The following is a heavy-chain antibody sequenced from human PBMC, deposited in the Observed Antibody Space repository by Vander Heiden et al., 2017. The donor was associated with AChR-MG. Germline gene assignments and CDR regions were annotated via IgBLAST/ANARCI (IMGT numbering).Heavy chain of an antibody. Sequence: QVQLQQWGAGLLKPSETLSLTCAVYGGSFSGYYWSWIRQPPGKGLEWIGEINHSGSTNYNPSLKSRVTISVDTSKNQFSLKLSSVTAADTAVYYCARVAIFWSGYYTSYYYYGMDVWGQGTTVTVSS. J-gene: IGHJ6*02. D-gene: IGHD3-3*01. CDR2: INHSGST. CDR3: ARVAIFWSGYYTSYYYYGMDV. CDR1: GGSFSGYY. V-gene: IGHV4-34*01.